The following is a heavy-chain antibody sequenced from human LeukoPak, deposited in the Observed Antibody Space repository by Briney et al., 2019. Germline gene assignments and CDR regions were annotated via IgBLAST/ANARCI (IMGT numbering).Heavy chain of an antibody. CDR1: GYTFTSYA. J-gene: IGHJ6*04. D-gene: IGHD2-15*01. CDR2: INAGNGNT. CDR3: ARVCSGGSCYYYYGMDV. Sequence: ASVKVSFKASGYTFTSYAMHWVRQAPGQRREWMGWINAGNGNTKYSQKFQGRVTITRDTSASTAYMELSSLRSEDTAVYYCARVCSGGSCYYYYGMDVWGKGTTVTVSS. V-gene: IGHV1-3*01.